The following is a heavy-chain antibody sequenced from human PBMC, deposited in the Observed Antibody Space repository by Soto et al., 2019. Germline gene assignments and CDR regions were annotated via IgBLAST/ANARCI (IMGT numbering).Heavy chain of an antibody. D-gene: IGHD2-21*01. CDR2: IYYSGDT. CDR3: AKGDGRNSVDY. J-gene: IGHJ4*02. Sequence: QVQLQESGPGLVKPSQPLSLTCTVSGGSISSGSFYWTWIRQHPGKGLEFIGYIYYSGDTYYNPSLRSRVIISLDTSKNQFSLRLNSVTAADTAVYYCAKGDGRNSVDYWGQGTLVTVSS. V-gene: IGHV4-31*03. CDR1: GGSISSGSFY.